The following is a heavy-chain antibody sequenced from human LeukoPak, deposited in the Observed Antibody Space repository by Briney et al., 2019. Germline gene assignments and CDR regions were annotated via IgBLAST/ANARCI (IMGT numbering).Heavy chain of an antibody. Sequence: GGSLRLSCAASGFTFSSYAMHWVRQAPGKGLEYVSAISSNGGSTYYANSVKDRFTISRDNSKNTLYLQMGSLRAEDMAVYYCARGEWELPHHAFDIWGQGTMVTVSS. CDR1: GFTFSSYA. CDR2: ISSNGGST. D-gene: IGHD1-26*01. V-gene: IGHV3-64*01. J-gene: IGHJ3*02. CDR3: ARGEWELPHHAFDI.